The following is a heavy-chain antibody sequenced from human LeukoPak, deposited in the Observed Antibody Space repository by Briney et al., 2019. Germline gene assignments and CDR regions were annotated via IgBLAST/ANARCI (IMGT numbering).Heavy chain of an antibody. CDR1: GGTFSSYA. CDR3: ARDRPDSSGYYRYFDY. J-gene: IGHJ4*02. CDR2: IIPIFGTA. V-gene: IGHV1-69*05. D-gene: IGHD3-22*01. Sequence: SVKVSCKASGGTFSSYAISWVRQAPGQGLEWMGGIIPIFGTANYAQKFQGRVTITTDESTSTAYMELSSLRSENTAVYYCARDRPDSSGYYRYFDYWGQGTLVTVSS.